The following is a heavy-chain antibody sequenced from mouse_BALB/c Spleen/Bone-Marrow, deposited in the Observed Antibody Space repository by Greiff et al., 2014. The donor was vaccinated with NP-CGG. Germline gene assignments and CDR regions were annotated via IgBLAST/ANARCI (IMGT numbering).Heavy chain of an antibody. D-gene: IGHD2-3*01. J-gene: IGHJ3*01. CDR3: ARGWLLSWFAY. CDR1: GYTFSDYN. V-gene: IGHV1S29*02. CDR2: IYPYNGGT. Sequence: EVQLQQSGPELVKPGASVEISCKASGYTFSDYNMHWVKQSHGKSLEWIGNIYPYNGGTGYNQKFKRKATLTVDNSSSIAYMELRSRTSEDSAVYHCARGWLLSWFAYWGQGTLVTVSA.